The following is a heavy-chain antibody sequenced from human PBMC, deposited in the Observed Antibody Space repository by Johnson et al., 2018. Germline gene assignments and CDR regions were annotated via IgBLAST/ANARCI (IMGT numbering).Heavy chain of an antibody. CDR2: ISSDGTNT. V-gene: IGHV3-30*03. CDR1: GLTFSRDG. J-gene: IGHJ6*02. D-gene: IGHD3-9*01. CDR3: ARNHLYYDILTGYYNHYYYYGMDV. Sequence: QVQLVESGGGLVQPGGSRRLSCAASGLTFSRDGMHWVRQAPGKGLEWVAVISSDGTNTYYADAVKGGFTISKDNAKNSLYLQMNSLRDEETAVYYCARNHLYYDILTGYYNHYYYYGMDVWGQGTTVTVSS.